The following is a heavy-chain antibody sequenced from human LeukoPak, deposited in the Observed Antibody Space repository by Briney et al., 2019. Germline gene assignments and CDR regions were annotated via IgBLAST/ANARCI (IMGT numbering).Heavy chain of an antibody. Sequence: PGGSLRLSCAASGFTFSSYAMSWVRQAPGEGLEWVSGISGSGGSTYYADSVKGRFTISRDNSKNTLYLQMNSLRAEDTAVYYCAKAGYNWNQGHQRAFDIWGQGTMVTVSS. CDR1: GFTFSSYA. CDR3: AKAGYNWNQGHQRAFDI. CDR2: ISGSGGST. D-gene: IGHD1-20*01. V-gene: IGHV3-23*01. J-gene: IGHJ3*02.